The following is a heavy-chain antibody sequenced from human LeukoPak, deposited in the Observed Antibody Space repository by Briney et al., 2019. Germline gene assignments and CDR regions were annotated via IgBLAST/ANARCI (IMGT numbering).Heavy chain of an antibody. D-gene: IGHD1-26*01. CDR1: GFTFSSYS. Sequence: PGGSLRLSCAASGFTFSSYSMNWVRQAPGKGLEWVSYISSSSSTIYYADSVKGRFTISRDNAKNSLYLQMNSLRAEDTAAYYCAREGVVGATKPNYFDYWGQGTLVTVSS. CDR3: AREGVVGATKPNYFDY. J-gene: IGHJ4*02. CDR2: ISSSSSTI. V-gene: IGHV3-48*01.